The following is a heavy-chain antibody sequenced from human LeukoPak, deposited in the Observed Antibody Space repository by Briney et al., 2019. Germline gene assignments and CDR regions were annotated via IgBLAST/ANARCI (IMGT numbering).Heavy chain of an antibody. CDR1: GFTFSSYW. V-gene: IGHV3-74*01. J-gene: IGHJ4*02. CDR3: ARDGYHDSSGYFRFDY. Sequence: GSLRLSCAASGFTFSSYWMHWVRQTPGKGLEWVSRINTDGSTTTYADSVKGRFTISRDNARNTLYLQMNSLRAEDTAVYYCARDGYHDSSGYFRFDYWGQGTLVTVSS. D-gene: IGHD3-22*01. CDR2: INTDGSTT.